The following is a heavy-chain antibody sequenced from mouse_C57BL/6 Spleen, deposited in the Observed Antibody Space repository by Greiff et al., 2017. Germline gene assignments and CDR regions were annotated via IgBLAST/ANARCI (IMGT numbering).Heavy chain of an antibody. V-gene: IGHV5-6*01. CDR2: ISSGGSYT. CDR3: ARPQIYDGYYPFAY. Sequence: EVQLQESGGDLVKPGGSLKLSCAASGFTFSSYGMSWVRQTPDKRLEWVATISSGGSYTYYPDSVKGRFTISRDNAKNTLYLQRSSLKSEDTAMYYCARPQIYDGYYPFAYWGQGTLVTVSA. D-gene: IGHD2-3*01. J-gene: IGHJ3*01. CDR1: GFTFSSYG.